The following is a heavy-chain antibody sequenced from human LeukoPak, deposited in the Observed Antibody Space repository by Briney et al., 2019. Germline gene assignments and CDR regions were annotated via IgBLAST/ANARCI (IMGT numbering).Heavy chain of an antibody. CDR2: IIPLLGTA. V-gene: IGHV1-69*05. D-gene: IGHD4-17*01. J-gene: IGHJ5*02. CDR3: ARDVHGDYGSGWFDP. CDR1: GGTFNNSA. Sequence: SVKVFCKTSGGTFNNSAISWVRPTPGQGLEWLAGIIPLLGTAGYTQKYLGRVNITKDESTRTVYLELTSLTSDDTAVYYCARDVHGDYGSGWFDPWGQGTLVSVSS.